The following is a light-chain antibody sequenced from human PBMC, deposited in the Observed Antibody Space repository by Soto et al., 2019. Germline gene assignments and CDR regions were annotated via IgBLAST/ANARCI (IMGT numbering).Light chain of an antibody. CDR3: QQYNSYSYT. V-gene: IGKV1-5*01. CDR2: GAS. CDR1: QTISTW. Sequence: DIQMTQSPSTLSASVGDRVTLTCRASQTISTWLAWNQQKPGKAPKLLIYGASRLQTGVPSKFSGSGSGTEFTLTISSLQPDDFATYYCQQYNSYSYTFGPGTKLEIK. J-gene: IGKJ2*01.